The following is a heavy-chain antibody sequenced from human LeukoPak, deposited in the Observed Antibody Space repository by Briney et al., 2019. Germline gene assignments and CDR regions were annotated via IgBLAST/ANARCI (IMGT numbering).Heavy chain of an antibody. CDR1: GFTFSSYG. D-gene: IGHD6-13*01. CDR2: ISYDGSNK. Sequence: GGSLRLSCAASGFTFSSYGMHWVRQAPGKGLEWVAVISYDGSNKYYADSVKGRFTISRDNSKNTLYLQMNSLRAEDTAVYYCAKDAYSSSRYTGYYGMDVWGKGTTVTVSS. CDR3: AKDAYSSSRYTGYYGMDV. J-gene: IGHJ6*04. V-gene: IGHV3-30*18.